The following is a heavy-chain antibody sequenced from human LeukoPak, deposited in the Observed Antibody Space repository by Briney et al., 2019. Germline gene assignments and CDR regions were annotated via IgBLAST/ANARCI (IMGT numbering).Heavy chain of an antibody. CDR1: GFTFSSYS. V-gene: IGHV3-21*01. CDR2: ISSSSSYI. CDR3: AREGGGYYDILTGYYPVYYFDY. Sequence: PGGSLRLSCAASGFTFSSYSMNRVRQAPGKGLEWVSSISSSSSYIYYADSVKGRFTISRDNAKNSLYLQMNSLRAEDTVVYYCAREGGGYYDILTGYYPVYYFDYWGQGTLVTVSS. D-gene: IGHD3-9*01. J-gene: IGHJ4*02.